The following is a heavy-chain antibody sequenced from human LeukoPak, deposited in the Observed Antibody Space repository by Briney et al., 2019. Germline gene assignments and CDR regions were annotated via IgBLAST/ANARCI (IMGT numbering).Heavy chain of an antibody. J-gene: IGHJ4*02. Sequence: KPSETLSLTCTVSGASISGYYWNWIRQPAGKGLEWIGRVYTSGSPNYNPSLKRRLTMSVDTSKNQFSLKLSSVTAADTAVYYCARESVAPDYWGQGTLVTVSS. CDR1: GASISGYY. V-gene: IGHV4-4*07. D-gene: IGHD4-23*01. CDR3: ARESVAPDY. CDR2: VYTSGSP.